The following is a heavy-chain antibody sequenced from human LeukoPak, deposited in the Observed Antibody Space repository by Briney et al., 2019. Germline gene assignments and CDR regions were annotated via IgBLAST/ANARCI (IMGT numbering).Heavy chain of an antibody. CDR1: GFTFSSYG. Sequence: GGSLRLSCADSGFTFSSYGMNWVRQAPGKGLEWVSSISGSSSYIDYADSVKGRFTISRDNARKSLYLQMNSLRVEDTAVYYCARVEGSSGPKDYWGQGTLVTVSS. V-gene: IGHV3-21*01. CDR3: ARVEGSSGPKDY. CDR2: ISGSSSYI. J-gene: IGHJ4*02. D-gene: IGHD6-19*01.